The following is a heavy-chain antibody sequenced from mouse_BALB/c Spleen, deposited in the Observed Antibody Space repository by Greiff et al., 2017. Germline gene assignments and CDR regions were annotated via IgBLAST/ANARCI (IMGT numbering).Heavy chain of an antibody. V-gene: IGHV2-6-7*01. CDR2: IWGDGST. D-gene: IGHD2-3*01. CDR3: ARDQWLLNYYAMDY. CDR1: GFSLTGYG. J-gene: IGHJ4*01. Sequence: QVQLQQSGPGLVAPSQSLSITCTVSGFSLTGYGVNWVRQPPGKGLEWLGMIWGDGSTDYNSALKSRLSISKDNSKSQVFLKMNSLQTDDTARYYCARDQWLLNYYAMDYWGQGTSVTVSS.